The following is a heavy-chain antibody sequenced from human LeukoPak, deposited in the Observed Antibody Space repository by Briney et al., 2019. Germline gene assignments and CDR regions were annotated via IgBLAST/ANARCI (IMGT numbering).Heavy chain of an antibody. CDR3: ARDRGYSYGFDY. J-gene: IGHJ4*02. CDR2: ISTYNGNT. Sequence: GASVTVSCMASGYTFFSYGIHWVRQAPGQGLEWMGWISTYNGNTNYAQNLQGRVTMTADTSTSTAYMELRSLRSDDTAVYYCARDRGYSYGFDYWGQGTLVTVSS. CDR1: GYTFFSYG. V-gene: IGHV1-18*01. D-gene: IGHD5-18*01.